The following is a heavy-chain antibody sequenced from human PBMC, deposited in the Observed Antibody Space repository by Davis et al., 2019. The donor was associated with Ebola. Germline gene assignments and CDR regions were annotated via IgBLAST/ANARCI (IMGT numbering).Heavy chain of an antibody. J-gene: IGHJ5*02. Sequence: GGSLRLSCAASGFTFSSYAMSWVRQAPGKGLEWVSAISGSGGSTYYADSVKGRFTISRDNAKNSLYLQMNSLRDEDTAVYYCARDGGYSSREGWFDPWGQGTLVTVSS. CDR3: ARDGGYSSREGWFDP. CDR2: ISGSGGST. CDR1: GFTFSSYA. D-gene: IGHD6-13*01. V-gene: IGHV3-23*01.